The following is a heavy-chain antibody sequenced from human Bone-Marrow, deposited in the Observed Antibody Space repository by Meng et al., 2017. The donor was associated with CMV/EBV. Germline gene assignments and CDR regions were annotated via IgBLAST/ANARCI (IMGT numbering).Heavy chain of an antibody. CDR2: INPNSAGT. D-gene: IGHD5-18*01. CDR1: GYTFTDYY. Sequence: ASVKVSCKASGYTFTDYYMHWVRQAPGQGLEWMGWINPNSAGTNYAQRFQGRVTMTRDTSISTAYMELSRLRSDDTAVYYCARGGYSYGPSYYYYYGMDVWGQGTTVTVSS. CDR3: ARGGYSYGPSYYYYYGMDV. J-gene: IGHJ6*02. V-gene: IGHV1-2*02.